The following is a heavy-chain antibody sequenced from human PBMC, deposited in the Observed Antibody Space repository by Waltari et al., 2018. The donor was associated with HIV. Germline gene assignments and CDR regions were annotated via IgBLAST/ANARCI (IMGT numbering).Heavy chain of an antibody. CDR2: INSDGSST. CDR3: ARDLRYYRSGSYSYYGLDV. J-gene: IGHJ6*02. CDR1: GFTFSRYW. Sequence: EVQLVESGGGLVQPGGSLRLSCAASGFTFSRYWMHWVRQAPGKGLGVVSRINSDGSSTSSADSVKGRLIISRDNAKNTLYLQMNSLRAEDTAVYYCARDLRYYRSGSYSYYGLDVWGQGTTVTVSS. V-gene: IGHV3-74*01. D-gene: IGHD3-10*01.